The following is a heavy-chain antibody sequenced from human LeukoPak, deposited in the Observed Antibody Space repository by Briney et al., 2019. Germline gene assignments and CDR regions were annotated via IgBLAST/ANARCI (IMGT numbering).Heavy chain of an antibody. V-gene: IGHV3-74*01. J-gene: IGHJ4*02. Sequence: GGSLRLSCAASGFTFSSYVMHWVRQAPGKGLVWVSRIKTDGSSTSYADSVKGRFTISRDNAKNTMYLQMNSLRVEDTAVYYCARDFMYSISCTGCWGQGTLVTVSS. D-gene: IGHD6-13*01. CDR2: IKTDGSST. CDR1: GFTFSSYV. CDR3: ARDFMYSISCTGC.